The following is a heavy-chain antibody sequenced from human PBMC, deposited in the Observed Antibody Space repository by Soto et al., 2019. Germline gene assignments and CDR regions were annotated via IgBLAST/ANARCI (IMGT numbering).Heavy chain of an antibody. CDR3: ARTLLYCSSTSCHYYYYYGMDV. Sequence: LSLTCAVYGGSFSGYYWSWIRQPPGKGLEWIGEINHSGSTNYNPSLKSRVTISVDTSKNQFSLKLSSVTAADTAVYYCARTLLYCSSTSCHYYYYYGMDVWGQGTTVTVSS. D-gene: IGHD2-2*01. CDR2: INHSGST. CDR1: GGSFSGYY. J-gene: IGHJ6*02. V-gene: IGHV4-34*01.